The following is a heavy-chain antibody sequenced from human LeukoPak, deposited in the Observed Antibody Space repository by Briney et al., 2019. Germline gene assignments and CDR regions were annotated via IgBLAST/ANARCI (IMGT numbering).Heavy chain of an antibody. CDR3: ARDSRLQSWFDP. CDR1: GASISSGSHH. V-gene: IGHV4-61*02. Sequence: SQTLSLTCTVSGASISSGSHHWSWIRQPAGKGLEWIGRIHTSGTTYYNPSLKSRVTMSLDTSKNQFSLKLSSVTAADTAVYYCARDSRLQSWFDPWGQGTLVTVSS. D-gene: IGHD5-24*01. CDR2: IHTSGTT. J-gene: IGHJ5*02.